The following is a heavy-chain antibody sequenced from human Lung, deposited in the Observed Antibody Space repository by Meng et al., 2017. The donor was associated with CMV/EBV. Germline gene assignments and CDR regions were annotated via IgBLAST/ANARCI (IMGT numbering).Heavy chain of an antibody. CDR3: ATDDIRSPYYSYGMDV. Sequence: SCAASGFTFRSYVMHWVRQAPGRGLEWVTLVSYDGSNKYYADSVNGRFTISRDNSRNTLYLQMNSLRVEDTAVYYCATDDIRSPYYSYGMDVWGQGTTVTVSS. CDR2: VSYDGSNK. V-gene: IGHV3-30*04. CDR1: GFTFRSYV. J-gene: IGHJ6*02.